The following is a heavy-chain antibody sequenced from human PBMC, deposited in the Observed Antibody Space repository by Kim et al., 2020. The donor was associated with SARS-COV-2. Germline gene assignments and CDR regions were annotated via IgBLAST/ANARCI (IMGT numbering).Heavy chain of an antibody. J-gene: IGHJ6*02. CDR3: ARDAGPYGMDV. CDR2: IYSGGST. Sequence: GGSLRLSCAASGFTVSSNYMTWVRQAPGKGLEWVSVIYSGGSTYYADSVKGRFTIPRDNSKNTLYLQMNSLRAEDTAVYYCARDAGPYGMDVWGQGTTVTVSS. V-gene: IGHV3-53*01. CDR1: GFTVSSNY.